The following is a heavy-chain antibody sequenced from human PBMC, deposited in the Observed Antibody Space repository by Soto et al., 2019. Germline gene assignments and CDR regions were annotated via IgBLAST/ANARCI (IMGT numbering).Heavy chain of an antibody. Sequence: QVHLVQSGAEVKKPGASVKVSCKASNETLTTYGISWVRQAPGQVLEWMGWVSGYSGHSSSAQEFQDRVIMTTDTSTNTAYMELRSLASDDSGVYFCARDSSSSGYYYGMDGWGQGTTVTVSS. D-gene: IGHD6-6*01. CDR3: ARDSSSSGYYYGMDG. J-gene: IGHJ6*02. V-gene: IGHV1-18*01. CDR1: NETLTTYG. CDR2: VSGYSGHS.